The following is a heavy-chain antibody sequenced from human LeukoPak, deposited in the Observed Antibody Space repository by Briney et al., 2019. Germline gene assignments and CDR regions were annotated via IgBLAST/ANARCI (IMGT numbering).Heavy chain of an antibody. J-gene: IGHJ4*02. CDR2: ISYDGSNK. D-gene: IGHD2-2*01. Sequence: GGSLRLSCAASGFTFSSYGMHWVRQAPGKGLEWVAVISYDGSNKYYADSVKDRFTISRDNSKNTLYLQMNSLRAEDTAVYYCAKAQDQLLLGRYFDYWGQGTLVTVSS. CDR1: GFTFSSYG. V-gene: IGHV3-30*18. CDR3: AKAQDQLLLGRYFDY.